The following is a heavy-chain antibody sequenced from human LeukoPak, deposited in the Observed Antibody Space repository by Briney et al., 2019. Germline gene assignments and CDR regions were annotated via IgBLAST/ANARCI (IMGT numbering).Heavy chain of an antibody. CDR2: IYYSGAS. V-gene: IGHV4-39*01. CDR3: ARHYYDSSGYYLEGFDI. J-gene: IGHJ3*02. CDR1: GDSISSNSYY. Sequence: PSETLSLTCTVSGDSISSNSYYWGWIRQPPGKGLEWIGSIYYSGASYYNPSLKSRVTISVDTSKNQFSLKLSSVTAADTAVFYCARHYYDSSGYYLEGFDIWGQGTMVTVSS. D-gene: IGHD3-22*01.